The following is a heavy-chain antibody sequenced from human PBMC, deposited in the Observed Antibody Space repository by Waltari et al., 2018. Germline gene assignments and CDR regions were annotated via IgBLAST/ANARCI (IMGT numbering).Heavy chain of an antibody. Sequence: QVQLVQSGAEVTKPGSSVKVACKASGGTFSSYTISWGRQAPGQGLEWMERMLPVRSIANHAQKFQGRVTITPDKSTSTAYMELSSLGAEDTAVYYCARVLPEYYFDYWGQGTLVTVSS. V-gene: IGHV1-69*02. CDR1: GGTFSSYT. CDR2: MLPVRSIA. D-gene: IGHD3-16*01. J-gene: IGHJ4*02. CDR3: ARVLPEYYFDY.